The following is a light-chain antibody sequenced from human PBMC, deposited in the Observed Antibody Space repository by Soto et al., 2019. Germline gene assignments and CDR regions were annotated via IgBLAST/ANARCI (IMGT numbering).Light chain of an antibody. CDR2: VAS. Sequence: DIQMTQSPSSLSASVGDRVTITCRASQSISSYLSWYQQKPGRAPKLLINVASTLQSGVPSRFSGSGSGTDFTLAISSLQPEDFATYYCQQSSSTPQTFGGGTRVEIK. CDR3: QQSSSTPQT. V-gene: IGKV1-39*01. J-gene: IGKJ4*01. CDR1: QSISSY.